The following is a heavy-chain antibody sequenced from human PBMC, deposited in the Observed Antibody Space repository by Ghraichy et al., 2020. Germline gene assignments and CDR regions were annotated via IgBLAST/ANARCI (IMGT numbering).Heavy chain of an antibody. CDR2: IYYSGST. J-gene: IGHJ6*03. CDR3: ARSIVSLATVTRDYYCYMDV. D-gene: IGHD5-24*01. CDR1: GVSISSGGYF. V-gene: IGHV4-31*03. Sequence: SETLSLTCTVSGVSISSGGYFWSWIRQHPGKGLEWIGYIYYSGSTYYNPSLKSRVTISVDTSENYFSLKLNSVTAADTAVYYCARSIVSLATVTRDYYCYMDVWAKGTTVTFSS.